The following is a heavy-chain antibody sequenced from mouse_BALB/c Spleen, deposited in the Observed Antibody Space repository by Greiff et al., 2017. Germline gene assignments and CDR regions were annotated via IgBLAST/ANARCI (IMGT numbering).Heavy chain of an antibody. J-gene: IGHJ1*01. CDR2: ISSGGST. CDR1: GFTFSSYA. V-gene: IGHV5-6-5*01. Sequence: DVKLVESGGGLVKPGGSLKLSCAASGFTFSSYAMSWVRQTPEKRLEWVASISSGGSTYYPDSVKGRFTISRDNARNILYLQMSSLRSEDTAMYYCARGAYYRYGWYFDVWGAGTTVTVSS. D-gene: IGHD2-14*01. CDR3: ARGAYYRYGWYFDV.